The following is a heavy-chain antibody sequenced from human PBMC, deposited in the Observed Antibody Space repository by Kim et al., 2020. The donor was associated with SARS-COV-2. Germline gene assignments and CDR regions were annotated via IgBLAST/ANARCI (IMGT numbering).Heavy chain of an antibody. V-gene: IGHV4-34*01. D-gene: IGHD3-22*01. CDR3: ARGGRITMIVVVTPRGFDP. CDR1: GGSFSGYY. J-gene: IGHJ5*02. Sequence: SETLSLTCADYGGSFSGYYWSWIRQPPGKGLEWIGEINHSGSTNYNPSLKSRVTISVDTSKNQFSLKLSSVTAADTAVYYCARGGRITMIVVVTPRGFDPWGQGTLVTVSS. CDR2: INHSGST.